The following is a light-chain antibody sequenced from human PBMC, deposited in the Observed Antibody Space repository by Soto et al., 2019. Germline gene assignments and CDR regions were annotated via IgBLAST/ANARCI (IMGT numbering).Light chain of an antibody. CDR2: EDT. Sequence: QSVLTQPASVSGSPGQSITISCTGTSSDVGNYNLVSWYQQHPGKAPKLIIYEDTKRPSGVSNRFSGSKSGNTASLTISGLQAEDEADYYCSSYTSSSTLVFGGGTKVTVL. J-gene: IGLJ2*01. V-gene: IGLV2-14*02. CDR3: SSYTSSSTLV. CDR1: SSDVGNYNL.